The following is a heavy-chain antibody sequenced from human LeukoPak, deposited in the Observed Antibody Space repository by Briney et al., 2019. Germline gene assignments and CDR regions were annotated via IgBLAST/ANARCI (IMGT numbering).Heavy chain of an antibody. CDR3: ARGDGVSDDQLFDY. J-gene: IGHJ4*02. D-gene: IGHD2-8*01. CDR2: IYTSGST. V-gene: IGHV4-59*10. Sequence: SETLSLTCAVYGGSFSGYYWSWIRQPAGKGLEWIGRIYTSGSTNYNPSLKSRVTISVDTSKNQFSLKLSSVTAADTAVYYCARGDGVSDDQLFDYWGQGTLVTVSS. CDR1: GGSFSGYY.